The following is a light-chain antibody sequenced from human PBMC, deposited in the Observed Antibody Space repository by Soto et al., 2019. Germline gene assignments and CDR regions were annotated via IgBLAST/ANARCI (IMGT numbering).Light chain of an antibody. CDR2: GAS. CDR1: ENSYRN. Sequence: IVETQPRATMSMSPGERATLFCRANENSYRNFAWYQQKPGQVPRLLIYGASTRATGVPDRFSGSGSGTDFTLDISRLEPEDFAVYYCQEYENTPGTFGRGTRLETK. V-gene: IGKV3-15*01. CDR3: QEYENTPGT. J-gene: IGKJ5*01.